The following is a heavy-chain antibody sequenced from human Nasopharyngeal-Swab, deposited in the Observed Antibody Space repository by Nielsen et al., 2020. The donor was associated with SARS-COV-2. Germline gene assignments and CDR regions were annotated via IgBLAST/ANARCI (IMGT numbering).Heavy chain of an antibody. Sequence: WVRQAPGQGLEWMGGIIPIFGTANYAQKFQGRVTITADESTSTAYMELSSLRSEDTAVYYCARDVDIVLNPLWNWFDPWGQGTLVTVSS. D-gene: IGHD5-12*01. V-gene: IGHV1-69*01. CDR2: IIPIFGTA. CDR3: ARDVDIVLNPLWNWFDP. J-gene: IGHJ5*02.